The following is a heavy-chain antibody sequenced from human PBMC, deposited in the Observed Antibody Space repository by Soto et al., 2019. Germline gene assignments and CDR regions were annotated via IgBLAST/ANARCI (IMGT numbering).Heavy chain of an antibody. Sequence: EVQLVESGGGLVKPGGSLRLSCAASGFTFSNAWMSWVRQAPGKGLEWVGRIKSKSDGGTADYAAPVKGRFTISRDDSKTTLYLQMNSLKTEDTAVYYCATHGYNVPLYWGQGTLLTVSS. CDR2: IKSKSDGGTA. D-gene: IGHD5-12*01. CDR1: GFTFSNAW. CDR3: ATHGYNVPLY. J-gene: IGHJ4*02. V-gene: IGHV3-15*01.